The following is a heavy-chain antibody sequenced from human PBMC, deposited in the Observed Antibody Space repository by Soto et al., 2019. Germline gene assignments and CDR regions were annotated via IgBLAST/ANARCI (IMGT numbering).Heavy chain of an antibody. D-gene: IGHD3-10*01. CDR1: GLTFGSRA. CDR2: ITDNGGDA. J-gene: IGHJ4*02. V-gene: IGHV3-23*01. CDR3: ARGSTESYPGSRIFDF. Sequence: PGGSLRLSCVASGLTFGSRAMSWVRQGPGEGLQWVATITDNGGDAKYADSVRGRFVITRDNSKKTLYLQMTSLTAEDSAMYFCARGSTESYPGSRIFDFWGRGTLVTVSS.